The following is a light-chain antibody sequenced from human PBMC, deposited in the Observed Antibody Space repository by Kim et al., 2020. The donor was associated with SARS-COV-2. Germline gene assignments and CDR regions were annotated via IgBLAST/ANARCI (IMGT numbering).Light chain of an antibody. J-gene: IGKJ1*01. Sequence: DIVLTQSPATLSLSPGDRATLSCRASQSVTKYLAWYQHKPGQTPSLLIYDASNRATGIPARFSGSGSGTDFTLTISSLEPEDFAVYYCQQRSHWPRTFGQGTKVEVK. CDR1: QSVTKY. CDR3: QQRSHWPRT. V-gene: IGKV3-11*01. CDR2: DAS.